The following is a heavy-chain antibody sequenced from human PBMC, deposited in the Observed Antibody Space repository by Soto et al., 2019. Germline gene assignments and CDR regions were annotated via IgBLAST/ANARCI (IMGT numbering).Heavy chain of an antibody. CDR1: GGSISSGGYY. D-gene: IGHD3-10*01. V-gene: IGHV4-31*03. Sequence: TLSLTCTVSGGSISSGGYYWSWIRQHPGKGLEWIGYIYYSGSTYYNPSLKSRVTISVDTSKNQFSLKLSSVTAADTAVYYCVYGSGSYTYYFDYWGQGTLVTVS. CDR3: VYGSGSYTYYFDY. CDR2: IYYSGST. J-gene: IGHJ4*02.